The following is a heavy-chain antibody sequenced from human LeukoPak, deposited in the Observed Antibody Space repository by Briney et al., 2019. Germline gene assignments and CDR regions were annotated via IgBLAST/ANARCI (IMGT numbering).Heavy chain of an antibody. CDR3: ARYEEFSTGYSASSPRHYFDH. Sequence: SETLSLTCTVSGRSINSYYWSWLRQPPGKGLECIGHIYYTGSTYYKPSLESRVTIPVDTAKNQISLKLSSVTAADTAVYYCARYEEFSTGYSASSPRHYFDHWGQGTLVTVSS. CDR1: GRSINSYY. J-gene: IGHJ4*02. CDR2: IYYTGST. V-gene: IGHV4-59*01. D-gene: IGHD3/OR15-3a*01.